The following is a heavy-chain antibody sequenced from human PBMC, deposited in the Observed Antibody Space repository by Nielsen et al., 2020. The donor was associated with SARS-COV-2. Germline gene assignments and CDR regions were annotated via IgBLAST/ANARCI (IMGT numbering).Heavy chain of an antibody. CDR1: GFTFSSYW. CDR3: ARVWSGYPVDY. D-gene: IGHD3-3*01. CDR2: INSDGSST. V-gene: IGHV3-74*01. Sequence: GGSLRLSCAASGFTFSSYWIHWVRQAPGKGLVWVSRINSDGSSTSYADSVKGRFTISRDNAKNTLYLQMNSLRAEDTAVYYCARVWSGYPVDYWGQGTLVTVSS. J-gene: IGHJ4*02.